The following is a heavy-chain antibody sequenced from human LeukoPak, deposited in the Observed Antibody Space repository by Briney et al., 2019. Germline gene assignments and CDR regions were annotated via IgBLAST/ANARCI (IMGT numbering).Heavy chain of an antibody. V-gene: IGHV1-24*01. J-gene: IGHJ4*02. Sequence: ASGKVSCKVSGYTLTELSMHWVRQAPGKGLEWMGGFDPEDGETIYAQKLQGRVTMTTDTSTSTAYMELRSLRSDDTAVYYCARSEPYDYVWGSYRPSTFDYWGQGTLVTVSS. CDR1: GYTLTELS. D-gene: IGHD3-16*02. CDR3: ARSEPYDYVWGSYRPSTFDY. CDR2: FDPEDGET.